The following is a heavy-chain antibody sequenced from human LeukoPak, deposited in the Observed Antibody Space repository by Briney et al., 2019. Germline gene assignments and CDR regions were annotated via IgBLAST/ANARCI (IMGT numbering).Heavy chain of an antibody. CDR1: GGSLSPYY. D-gene: IGHD2-2*01. CDR2: ISYSGST. V-gene: IGHV4-59*01. J-gene: IGHJ6*03. Sequence: SETLSLTCTVSGGSLSPYYWSWIRQSPGKGLEWIGYISYSGSTNYNPSLKSRVTISVDTSKNQFSLKLSSVTAADTAVYYCARYYCSSTSCSSYYYYMDVWGKGTTVTISS. CDR3: ARYYCSSTSCSSYYYYMDV.